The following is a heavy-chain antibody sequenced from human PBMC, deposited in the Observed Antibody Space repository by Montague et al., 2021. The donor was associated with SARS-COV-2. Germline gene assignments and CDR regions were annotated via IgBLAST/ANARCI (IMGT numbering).Heavy chain of an antibody. CDR1: GFTFNNYG. CDR3: AKASQVFWLGQFARDAFDI. CDR2: ISYEGSQK. D-gene: IGHD3-10*01. J-gene: IGHJ3*02. Sequence: SLRLSCAASGFTFNNYGIHWVRQAPGKGLEWVAVISYEGSQKFFTDSVKGRFVISRDSAQRTVYLQMNSLRVEDTAVYYCAKASQVFWLGQFARDAFDIWGQGTTVSASS. V-gene: IGHV3-30*18.